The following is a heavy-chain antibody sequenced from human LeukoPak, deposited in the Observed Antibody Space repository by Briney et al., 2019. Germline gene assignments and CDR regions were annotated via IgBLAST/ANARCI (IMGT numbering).Heavy chain of an antibody. V-gene: IGHV3-7*01. CDR2: IKQDGSEK. CDR1: GFTFSSYW. J-gene: IGHJ4*02. D-gene: IGHD2-2*01. Sequence: GGSLRLSCAASGFTFSSYWMSWVRQAPGKGLEWVANIKQDGSEKYYVNSVKGRFTISRDNAKNSLYLQMNSLRAEDTAVYYCARELVVVPAAILFGYWGQGTLVTVSS. CDR3: ARELVVVPAAILFGY.